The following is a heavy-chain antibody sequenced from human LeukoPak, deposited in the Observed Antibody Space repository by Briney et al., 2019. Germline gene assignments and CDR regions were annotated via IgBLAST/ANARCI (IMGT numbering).Heavy chain of an antibody. J-gene: IGHJ5*01. Sequence: PSETLSLTCVVSGGSFSGYYWNWIRQPPGTGLEWIGEINHSGSTNYNPSLKSRVTISVDTSKNQFSLKLSSVTAADTAVYYCATARLTMARAVPFDSWGQGTLVTVSS. CDR2: INHSGST. CDR3: ATARLTMARAVPFDS. D-gene: IGHD3-10*01. CDR1: GGSFSGYY. V-gene: IGHV4-34*01.